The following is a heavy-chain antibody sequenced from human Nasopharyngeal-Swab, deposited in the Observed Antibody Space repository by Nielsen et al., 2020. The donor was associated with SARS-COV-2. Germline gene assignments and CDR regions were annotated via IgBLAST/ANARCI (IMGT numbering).Heavy chain of an antibody. CDR1: GYTFTSYG. Sequence: ASVKVSCKASGYTFTSYGISWVRQAPGQGLEWMGWISAYNGNTNYAQKLQGRVTMTTDTSTSTAYMELRSLRSDDTAVYYCARERYYDFWSGYFKDAFDIWGQGTMVTVSS. V-gene: IGHV1-18*01. CDR3: ARERYYDFWSGYFKDAFDI. D-gene: IGHD3-3*01. CDR2: ISAYNGNT. J-gene: IGHJ3*02.